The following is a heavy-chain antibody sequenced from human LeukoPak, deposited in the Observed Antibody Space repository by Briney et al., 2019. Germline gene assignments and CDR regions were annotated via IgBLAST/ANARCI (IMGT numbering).Heavy chain of an antibody. J-gene: IGHJ4*02. Sequence: SETLSLTCTVSGGSISSYYWSWIRQPPGQGLEWIGYIFSSGGTTYNASLNSGIAILVDASTNRFSLNLSSVTAADTAVYYCARRSRDGYILDCWGLGTLVTVPS. V-gene: IGHV4-4*09. D-gene: IGHD5-24*01. CDR2: IFSSGGT. CDR3: ARRSRDGYILDC. CDR1: GGSISSYY.